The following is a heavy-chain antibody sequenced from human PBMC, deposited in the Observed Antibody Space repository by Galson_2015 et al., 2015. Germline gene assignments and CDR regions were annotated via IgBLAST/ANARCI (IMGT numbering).Heavy chain of an antibody. Sequence: LTCTVSGGSISSSSYYWGWIRQPPGKGLEWIGTISYSESTYYNPSLKSRLTISVDTSKNQFSLRLSSVTATDTAVYYCASHSSGWYLGYWGQGTLVTVSS. D-gene: IGHD6-19*01. CDR2: ISYSEST. CDR3: ASHSSGWYLGY. CDR1: GGSISSSSYY. V-gene: IGHV4-39*01. J-gene: IGHJ4*02.